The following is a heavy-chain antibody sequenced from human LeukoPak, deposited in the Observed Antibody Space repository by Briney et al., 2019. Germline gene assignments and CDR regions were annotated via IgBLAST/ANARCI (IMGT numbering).Heavy chain of an antibody. D-gene: IGHD3-16*01. Sequence: ASVKVSCKASGGTFSSYAISWVRQAPGQGLEWVGWISTYNGNTVYAQKYQGRLTMTRDTPTSTVYMDLRSLRSDDTAVYFCARDFYRGKGTLSSNWFAFWGQGTRVTVSS. CDR2: ISTYNGNT. J-gene: IGHJ5*01. V-gene: IGHV1-18*01. CDR1: GGTFSSYA. CDR3: ARDFYRGKGTLSSNWFAF.